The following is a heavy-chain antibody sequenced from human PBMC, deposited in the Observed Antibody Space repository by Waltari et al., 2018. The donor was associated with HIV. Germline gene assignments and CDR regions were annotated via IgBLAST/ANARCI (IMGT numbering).Heavy chain of an antibody. CDR1: GGPISSYY. CDR2: NHYSGST. D-gene: IGHD2-2*01. V-gene: IGHV4-59*08. J-gene: IGHJ6*02. Sequence: QVQLQESGPGLVKPSETLSLTCTVPGGPISSYYWRWIRQPPGKGMGWLGCNHYSGSTNYNPPLKSRVTISVDTSKNQFSLKLSSVTAADTAVYYCARLIRPYQLLQPHYYYGMDVWGQGTTVTVSS. CDR3: ARLIRPYQLLQPHYYYGMDV.